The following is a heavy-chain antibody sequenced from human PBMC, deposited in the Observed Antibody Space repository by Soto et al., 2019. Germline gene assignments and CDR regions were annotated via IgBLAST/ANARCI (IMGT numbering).Heavy chain of an antibody. J-gene: IGHJ6*02. V-gene: IGHV3-11*04. CDR3: VRDLTSCTSARCYSYYYGMDV. Sequence: QVQLVESGGGLVKPGGSLRLSCAASAFKFSDYYMSWVRQAPGKGLEWVSYISGSGDVIYYADSVKGRFTISRDNAKNTVDLQMNSLRAEDTAVYYCVRDLTSCTSARCYSYYYGMDVWGQGTTVTVSS. D-gene: IGHD1-26*01. CDR1: AFKFSDYY. CDR2: ISGSGDVI.